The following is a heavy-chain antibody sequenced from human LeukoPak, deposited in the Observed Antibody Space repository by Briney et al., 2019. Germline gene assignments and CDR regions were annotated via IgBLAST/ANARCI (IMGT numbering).Heavy chain of an antibody. CDR2: ISGSGGNT. Sequence: GGSLRLSCAASGFTFSSYAMNWVRQAPGKGLEWVSAISGSGGNTYYADSVKGRFTISRDNSKNTVYLQMNSLRAEDTALYYCAKEVVAGTNWFDPWGQGTLVTVSS. V-gene: IGHV3-23*01. CDR1: GFTFSSYA. D-gene: IGHD2-2*01. CDR3: AKEVVAGTNWFDP. J-gene: IGHJ5*02.